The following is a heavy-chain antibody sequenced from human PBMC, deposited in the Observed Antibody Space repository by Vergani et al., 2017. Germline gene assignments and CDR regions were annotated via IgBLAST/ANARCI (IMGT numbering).Heavy chain of an antibody. Sequence: QVTLKESGPALVKPTQTLTLTCTFSGFSLNTYGMHVTWIRQPPGKALEWLARIGWNDQTYYTTSLRTRITISKDTSKNQVALTMTNMDPVDTATYYCTRTLSDSRGYFIDYWGQGTLVTVSS. D-gene: IGHD3-22*01. J-gene: IGHJ4*02. V-gene: IGHV2-70*04. CDR1: GFSLNTYGMH. CDR2: IGWNDQT. CDR3: TRTLSDSRGYFIDY.